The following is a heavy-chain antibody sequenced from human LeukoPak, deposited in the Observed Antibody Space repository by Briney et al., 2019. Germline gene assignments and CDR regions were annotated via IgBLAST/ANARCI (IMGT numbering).Heavy chain of an antibody. CDR1: GYTFTAYY. CDR2: VNPNSGAT. Sequence: VKVSCKASGYTFTAYYMYWVRQAPGQGLEWMGWVNPNSGATIYAQNFQGRVTMTTDTSISTAYMELTRLGSDDTAVYYCARTGSFDYWGQGTLVTVSS. D-gene: IGHD1-14*01. CDR3: ARTGSFDY. V-gene: IGHV1-2*02. J-gene: IGHJ4*02.